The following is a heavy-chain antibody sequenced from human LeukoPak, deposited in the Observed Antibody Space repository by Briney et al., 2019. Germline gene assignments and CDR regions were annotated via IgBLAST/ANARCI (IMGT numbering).Heavy chain of an antibody. V-gene: IGHV4-4*07. CDR3: ARDGSIAAADVGWYFDL. CDR2: IYTSGST. CDR1: GGSISSYY. D-gene: IGHD6-6*01. J-gene: IGHJ2*01. Sequence: SETLSLTCTVSGGSISSYYWSWIRQPAGKGLEWIGRIYTSGSTNYNPSLRSRATMSVATSKTQFSLKLSSVTAAGPAVYYRARDGSIAAADVGWYFDLWGRGTLVTVSS.